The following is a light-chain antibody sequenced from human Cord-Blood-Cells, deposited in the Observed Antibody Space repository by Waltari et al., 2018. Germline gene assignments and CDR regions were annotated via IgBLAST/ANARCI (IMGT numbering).Light chain of an antibody. CDR1: SSDVGSYNL. Sequence: QSALTQPASVSGSPGQSITISCTGTSSDVGSYNLVSWYQQHPGKAPKLMIYEGSKRPSGCSNRFSGSKSGNTASLTISGLQAEDEADYYCCSYAGSSTFYVFGTGTKVTVL. CDR2: EGS. V-gene: IGLV2-23*03. CDR3: CSYAGSSTFYV. J-gene: IGLJ1*01.